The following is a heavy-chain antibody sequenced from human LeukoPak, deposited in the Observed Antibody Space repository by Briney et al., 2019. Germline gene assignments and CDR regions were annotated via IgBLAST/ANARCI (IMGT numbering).Heavy chain of an antibody. D-gene: IGHD3-22*01. V-gene: IGHV3-7*01. CDR2: IKQDGSEK. CDR1: GFTFSSYW. J-gene: IGHJ4*02. CDR3: VSDLQGNTSGPGEY. Sequence: GGSLRLSCAASGFTFSSYWMSWVRQAPGKGLEWVANIKQDGSEKYYVDSVKGRFTISRDNAKNSLYLQMNSLRVEDTAVYYCVSDLQGNTSGPGEYWGQGTLVTVSS.